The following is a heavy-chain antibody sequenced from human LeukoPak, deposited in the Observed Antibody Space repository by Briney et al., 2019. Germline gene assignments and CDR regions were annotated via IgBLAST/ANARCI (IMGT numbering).Heavy chain of an antibody. J-gene: IGHJ6*03. CDR3: ARDLAAADFIYYYYMDV. V-gene: IGHV1-2*02. CDR1: GDTFTGYY. Sequence: GASVKVSCKASGDTFTGYYMHWVRQAPGQGLEWMGWINPNSGGTNYAQKFQGRVTMTRDTSISTAYMELSRLRSDDTAVYYCARDLAAADFIYYYYMDVWGKGTTVTVSS. CDR2: INPNSGGT. D-gene: IGHD6-13*01.